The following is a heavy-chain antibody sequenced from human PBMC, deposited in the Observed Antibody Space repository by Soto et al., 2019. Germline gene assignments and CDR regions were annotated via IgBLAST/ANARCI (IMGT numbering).Heavy chain of an antibody. CDR2: ISAYNGNT. V-gene: IGHV1-18*01. CDR3: ARDSNPYYYYYGMDV. J-gene: IGHJ6*02. Sequence: RASVKVSCKASGYTFTSYGISWVRQAPGQGLEWMGWISAYNGNTNYAQKLQGRVTMTTDTSTSTAYMELRSLRSDDTAVYYCARDSNPYYYYYGMDVWGQGTTVTVSS. D-gene: IGHD3-3*02. CDR1: GYTFTSYG.